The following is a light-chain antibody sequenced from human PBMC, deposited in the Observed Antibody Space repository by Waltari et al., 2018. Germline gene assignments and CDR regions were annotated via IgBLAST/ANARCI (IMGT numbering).Light chain of an antibody. CDR2: STA. V-gene: IGLV7-43*01. J-gene: IGLJ3*02. CDR1: TGAVTSDYY. Sequence: QTVVTQEPSLTVSPGGTVTLTCASSTGAVTSDYYPNWFQQKPGQAPRALIYSTASRHPWTPARCSGFLLGGKAALTLSGVQPEDEAHYYCLFYYGGAWVFGGGTKLTVL. CDR3: LFYYGGAWV.